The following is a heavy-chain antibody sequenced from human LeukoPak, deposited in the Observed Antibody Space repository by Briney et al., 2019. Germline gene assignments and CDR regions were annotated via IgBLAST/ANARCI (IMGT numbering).Heavy chain of an antibody. V-gene: IGHV1-2*02. D-gene: IGHD2/OR15-2a*01. CDR1: GYTFTGYY. J-gene: IGHJ3*02. CDR2: INPNSGGT. CDR3: ARVVYAGAFDI. Sequence: ASVKVSCKASGYTFTGYYMHWVRQAPGQGLEWMGWINPNSGGTNYAQKFQGRVTITADKSTSTAYMELSNLRSEDTAVYYCARVVYAGAFDIWDQGTMVTVSS.